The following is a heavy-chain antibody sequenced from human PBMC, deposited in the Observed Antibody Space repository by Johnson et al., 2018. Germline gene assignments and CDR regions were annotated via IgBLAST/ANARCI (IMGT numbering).Heavy chain of an antibody. V-gene: IGHV3-33*01. D-gene: IGHD3-22*01. CDR2: IWYDGSNK. CDR3: ARDVKTSYYYDSSGYTDAFDI. CDR1: GFTFSSYG. Sequence: VQLLESGGGVVEPGRSLRLSCAASGFTFSSYGMHWVRQAPGKGLEWVAVIWYDGSNKYYADSGKGRFTTYRDNSKNTLHLQMKSLRAEDTAVYYCARDVKTSYYYDSSGYTDAFDIWGQGTMVTVSS. J-gene: IGHJ3*02.